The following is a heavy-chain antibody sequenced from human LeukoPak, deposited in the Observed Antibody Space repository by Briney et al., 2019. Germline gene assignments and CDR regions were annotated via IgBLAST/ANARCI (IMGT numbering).Heavy chain of an antibody. Sequence: SVKVSCKASGYTFTSYAISWVRQAPGQGLEWMGGIIPIFGTANYAQKFQGRVTITADESTSTAYMELSSLRSEDTAVYYCARALSSMAAARGDAFDIWGQGTMVTVSS. J-gene: IGHJ3*02. CDR3: ARALSSMAAARGDAFDI. CDR1: GYTFTSYA. V-gene: IGHV1-69*13. D-gene: IGHD6-6*01. CDR2: IIPIFGTA.